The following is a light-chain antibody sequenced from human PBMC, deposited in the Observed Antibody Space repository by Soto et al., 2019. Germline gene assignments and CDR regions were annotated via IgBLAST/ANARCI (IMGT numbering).Light chain of an antibody. J-gene: IGLJ2*01. CDR2: FNN. Sequence: HSVLTQPPSVSEAPSQTVTISCSGNTSNIGSHAVEWHQHFPGKSPNLLIYFNNLLASGVSDRFSGSKSGASASLAISGLRSEDEAVYFCSSWDGTRKGPVFGGGTKLTVL. CDR3: SSWDGTRKGPV. V-gene: IGLV1-36*01. CDR1: TSNIGSHA.